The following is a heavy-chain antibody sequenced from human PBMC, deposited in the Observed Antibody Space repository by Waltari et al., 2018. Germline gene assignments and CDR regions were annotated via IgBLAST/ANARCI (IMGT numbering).Heavy chain of an antibody. V-gene: IGHV4-38-2*02. CDR3: AREGRSIAPAGTRRKDFTFDY. D-gene: IGHD6-13*01. CDR1: GFSLRSGYS. Sequence: QVQLQVSGPGLVKPSETLSLPCATSGFSLRSGYSWGGTRQPPGRGLEWSGSIYHSGSTYYNPSLKSRATISVDTSKNQFSLKLSSVTAADTAVYYCAREGRSIAPAGTRRKDFTFDYWGQGTLVTVSS. J-gene: IGHJ4*02. CDR2: IYHSGST.